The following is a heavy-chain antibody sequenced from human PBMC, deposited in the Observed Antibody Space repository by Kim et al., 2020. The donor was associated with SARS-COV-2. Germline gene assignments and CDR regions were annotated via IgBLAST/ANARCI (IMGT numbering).Heavy chain of an antibody. D-gene: IGHD3-22*01. CDR2: T. J-gene: IGHJ4*02. Sequence: TIYADSVKGRFTISRDNARNTLYLQMNSLRAEDTAVYYCARDNYYSLDKWGQGTLVTVSS. CDR3: ARDNYYSLDK. V-gene: IGHV3-74*01.